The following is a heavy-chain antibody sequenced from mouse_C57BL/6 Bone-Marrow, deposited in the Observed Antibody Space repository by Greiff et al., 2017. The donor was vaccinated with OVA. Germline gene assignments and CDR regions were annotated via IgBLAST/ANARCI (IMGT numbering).Heavy chain of an antibody. CDR2: LSNGGGST. V-gene: IGHV5-12*01. D-gene: IGHD1-1*01. Sequence: DVKLVESGGGLVQPGGSLKLSCAASGFTFSDYYMYWVRQTPEKRLEWVAYLSNGGGSTYYPDTVKGRFTISRDNAKNTLYLQMSRLKSEDTAMYYCARPLYYYGSTGFYYAMDYWGQGTSVTVSS. CDR1: GFTFSDYY. J-gene: IGHJ4*01. CDR3: ARPLYYYGSTGFYYAMDY.